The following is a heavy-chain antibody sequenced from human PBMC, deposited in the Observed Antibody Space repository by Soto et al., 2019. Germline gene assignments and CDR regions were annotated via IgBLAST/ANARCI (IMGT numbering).Heavy chain of an antibody. CDR1: GFTFSNYW. V-gene: IGHV3-74*01. J-gene: IGHJ6*02. Sequence: EVQLVESGGGLVQPGEFLTLSCAASGFTFSNYWMHWVRQVPGKGLMWISRINSDGSIANYADALKGRFIISRDNAKNTVFLQMNRPRAEDTALYYCARGLSGYYRMDVGGQGTTVTVSS. CDR2: INSDGSIA. D-gene: IGHD1-26*01. CDR3: ARGLSGYYRMDV.